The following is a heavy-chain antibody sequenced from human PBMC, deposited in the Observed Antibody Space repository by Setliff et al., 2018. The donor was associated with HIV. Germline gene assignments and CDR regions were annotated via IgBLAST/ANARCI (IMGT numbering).Heavy chain of an antibody. CDR3: AREVYYYYYYMDV. J-gene: IGHJ6*03. CDR1: GGSISSGSYY. V-gene: IGHV4-61*09. Sequence: PSETLSLTCTVSGGSISSGSYYWSWIRQPAGKGLEWIGHIYTSGSTNYNPSLKSRVTISVDTSKNQFSLKLSSVTAADTAVYSCAREVYYYYYYMDVWGKGTTVTVSS. CDR2: IYTSGST.